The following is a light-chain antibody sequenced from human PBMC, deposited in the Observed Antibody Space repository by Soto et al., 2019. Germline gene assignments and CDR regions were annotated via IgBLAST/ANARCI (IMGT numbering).Light chain of an antibody. CDR1: QSISDT. Sequence: EIVLTQSPGTLSLSPGERATLSCRASQSISDTLAWYQQKPGQAPRLLIHGASTRAPGFPARFSGSGSGTDFTLTISRLEPEDFAVYYCQQYTSSLNTFGQGTRLEIK. V-gene: IGKV3-20*01. CDR2: GAS. CDR3: QQYTSSLNT. J-gene: IGKJ5*01.